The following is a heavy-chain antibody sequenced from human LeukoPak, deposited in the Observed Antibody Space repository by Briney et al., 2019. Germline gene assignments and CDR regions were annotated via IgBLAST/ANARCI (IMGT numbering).Heavy chain of an antibody. Sequence: GGSLRLSCAASGFTFSSYAMSWVRQAPGKGLEWVSAISGSGGSTYYADSVKGRFTISRDNSKNTLYLQMNSLRAEDTAVYYCAKDRVVRDYYYYMDVWGKGTTVTVSS. J-gene: IGHJ6*03. V-gene: IGHV3-23*01. CDR3: AKDRVVRDYYYYMDV. CDR1: GFTFSSYA. CDR2: ISGSGGST. D-gene: IGHD2-2*01.